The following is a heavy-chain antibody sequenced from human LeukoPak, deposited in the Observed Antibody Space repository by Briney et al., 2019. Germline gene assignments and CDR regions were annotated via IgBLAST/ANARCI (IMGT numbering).Heavy chain of an antibody. D-gene: IGHD6-13*01. CDR2: ITTNTGNP. CDR1: GYTFTNYA. V-gene: IGHV7-4-1*02. J-gene: IGHJ4*02. Sequence: ASVKVSCKASGYTFTNYAMNWVRQAPGQGLEWMGWITTNTGNPTYAQGFTGRFVFSLDTSVSTAYLQINSLKAEDTAVYFCARGGDSSIWALFDSWGQGTLVTVSS. CDR3: ARGGDSSIWALFDS.